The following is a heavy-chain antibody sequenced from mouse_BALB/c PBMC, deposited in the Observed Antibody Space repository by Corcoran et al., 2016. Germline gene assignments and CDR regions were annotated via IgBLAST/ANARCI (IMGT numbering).Heavy chain of an antibody. V-gene: IGHV14-1*02. CDR1: GFNIKDYY. J-gene: IGHJ3*01. D-gene: IGHD2-4*01. CDR3: ARSSDYGFAY. CDR2: IDPENGNT. Sequence: EVQLQQSGAELVRPGALVKLSCKASGFNIKDYYMHWVKQRPEQGLEWIGWIDPENGNTIYDPKFQGKASITADTSSNTAYLQLSSLTSEDTAVYYCARSSDYGFAYWGQGTLVTVSA.